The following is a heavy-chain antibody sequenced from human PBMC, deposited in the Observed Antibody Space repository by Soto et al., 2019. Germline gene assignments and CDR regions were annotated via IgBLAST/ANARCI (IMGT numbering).Heavy chain of an antibody. CDR2: ISVSGGIT. CDR3: AKGQRLFNDNWLEH. Sequence: GGSLRLSCAASGFPFSNDALNWVRQSPGKGLEWLSVISVSGGITYYADSVKGRFTISRDKSKNTLFLQMNSLRAEDTAVYYCAKGQRLFNDNWLEHWGQGTPVTVSS. CDR1: GFPFSNDA. J-gene: IGHJ5*02. V-gene: IGHV3-23*01. D-gene: IGHD3-22*01.